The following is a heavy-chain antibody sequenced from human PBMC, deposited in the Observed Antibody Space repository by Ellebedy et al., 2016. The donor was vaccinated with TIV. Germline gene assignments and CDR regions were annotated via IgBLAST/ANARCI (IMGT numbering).Heavy chain of an antibody. CDR2: ISANAVNT. V-gene: IGHV3-23*01. CDR1: GFTFSRNV. J-gene: IGHJ3*01. CDR3: AKTKGSSDAFDS. Sequence: GESLKISXEVSGFTFSRNVMNWVRQAPGKGLEWVSSISANAVNTYDADSVKGRFTISRDNSQNTLYLQMNDLRAEDTAIYYCAKTKGSSDAFDSWGQGTLVTVS.